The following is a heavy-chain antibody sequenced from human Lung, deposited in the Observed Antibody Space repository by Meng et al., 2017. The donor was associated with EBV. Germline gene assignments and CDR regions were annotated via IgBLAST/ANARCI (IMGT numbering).Heavy chain of an antibody. Sequence: QLQLQESGSGLVKPPQTLSITCTDSAGSVDSGAYSWSWIRQRPGKGLEWIGYIDYSGSTFYTPSLKSRATLSVDTSKNQFSLKLNSVTAADTAVYYCARLRLVWMFDYWGQGALVTVSS. CDR2: IDYSGST. CDR1: AGSVDSGAYS. D-gene: IGHD6-19*01. V-gene: IGHV4-31*03. CDR3: ARLRLVWMFDY. J-gene: IGHJ4*02.